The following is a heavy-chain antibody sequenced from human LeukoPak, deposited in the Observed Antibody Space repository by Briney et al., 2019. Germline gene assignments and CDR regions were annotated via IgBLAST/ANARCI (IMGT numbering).Heavy chain of an antibody. CDR2: IYWDDDK. CDR3: AHRRGAARPQYYFDY. D-gene: IGHD6-6*01. V-gene: IGHV2-5*02. Sequence: SGPTLVKPTQPLTLTCTFSGFSLSTSGVGVGWIRQPPGKALEWLALIYWDDDKRYSPYLKSRLTITKDTSKNQVVLTMTNMDPVDTATYYCAHRRGAARPQYYFDYWGQGTLVTVSS. CDR1: GFSLSTSGVG. J-gene: IGHJ4*02.